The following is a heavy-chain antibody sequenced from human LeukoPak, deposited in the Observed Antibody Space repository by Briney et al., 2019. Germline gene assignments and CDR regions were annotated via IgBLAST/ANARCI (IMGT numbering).Heavy chain of an antibody. Sequence: GGSLRLSCAASGFTFSTYAMGWVRQAPGKGLEWVSAISGSGSSTYYADSVKGRFTFSRDNSKNTLYLQMNSLRAEDTAVYYCAKDLGCSSTSCYPVRSNWFDPWGQGTLVTVSS. CDR3: AKDLGCSSTSCYPVRSNWFDP. CDR1: GFTFSTYA. D-gene: IGHD2-2*01. V-gene: IGHV3-23*01. J-gene: IGHJ5*02. CDR2: ISGSGSST.